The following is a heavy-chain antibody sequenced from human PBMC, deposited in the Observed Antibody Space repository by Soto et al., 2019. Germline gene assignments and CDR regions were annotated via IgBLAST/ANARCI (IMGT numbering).Heavy chain of an antibody. Sequence: SETLSLTCTVSGGSIISSYWSWIRQPPGKGLEWIGYIYYGGTTNYNPSLKSRVTVSVETSKNQYSLNLRSVTAADTAMYYWAREGEYSYGYFDSWGQGIRVTVSS. CDR3: AREGEYSYGYFDS. CDR1: GGSIISSY. CDR2: IYYGGTT. D-gene: IGHD5-18*01. V-gene: IGHV4-59*01. J-gene: IGHJ4*02.